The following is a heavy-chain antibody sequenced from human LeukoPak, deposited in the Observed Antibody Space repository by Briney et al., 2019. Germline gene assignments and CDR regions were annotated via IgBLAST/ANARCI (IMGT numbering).Heavy chain of an antibody. CDR2: TSAYNGNT. J-gene: IGHJ2*01. Sequence: ASVKVSCKASGSTFTTYGISWVRQAPGQGLEWLGWTSAYNGNTNYAQKLQGRVTMTTDTSTSTAYMELRSLRSDDTAVYYCARVELDDYGDYYWYFDLWGRGTLVTVSS. D-gene: IGHD4-17*01. V-gene: IGHV1-18*01. CDR3: ARVELDDYGDYYWYFDL. CDR1: GSTFTTYG.